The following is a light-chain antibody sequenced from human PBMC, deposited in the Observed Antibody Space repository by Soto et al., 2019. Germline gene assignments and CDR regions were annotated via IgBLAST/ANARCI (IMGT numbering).Light chain of an antibody. V-gene: IGLV1-44*01. CDR2: SNS. Sequence: QSVLTQPPSASGTPGQSVTFACSGSSSNIGGNTVSWFQHLPRTAPKLLIFSNSQRPSGVPDRFSGAKSGTSASLAISGLQSEDEANYYCATWDDGLSAYVFGTGTKVTV. CDR3: ATWDDGLSAYV. CDR1: SSNIGGNT. J-gene: IGLJ1*01.